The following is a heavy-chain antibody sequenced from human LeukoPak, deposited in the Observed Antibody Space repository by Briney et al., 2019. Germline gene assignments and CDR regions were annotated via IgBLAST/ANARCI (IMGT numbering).Heavy chain of an antibody. Sequence: GGSLRLSCAASGFTFSSYSMNWVRQAPGKGLEWVSYISSSSSTIYYADSVKGRFTISRDNAKNSLYLQMNSLRAEDTAVYYCARDALGSSVDDGPWGQGTLVTVSS. V-gene: IGHV3-48*04. CDR3: ARDALGSSVDDGP. CDR2: ISSSSSTI. CDR1: GFTFSSYS. J-gene: IGHJ5*02. D-gene: IGHD6-6*01.